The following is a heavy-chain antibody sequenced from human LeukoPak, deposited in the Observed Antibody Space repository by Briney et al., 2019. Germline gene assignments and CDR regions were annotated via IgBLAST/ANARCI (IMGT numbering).Heavy chain of an antibody. J-gene: IGHJ4*02. Sequence: GGSLRLSCAASGFTFTSIAMTWVRQAPGKGLEWVSTIRGTGDSTHYADSVKGRFIISRDKSKNMLYLQMNGLRAEDTAIYYCAKGQELDDGVFDSWGQGTLVTVSS. D-gene: IGHD1-1*01. V-gene: IGHV3-23*01. CDR3: AKGQELDDGVFDS. CDR2: IRGTGDST. CDR1: GFTFTSIA.